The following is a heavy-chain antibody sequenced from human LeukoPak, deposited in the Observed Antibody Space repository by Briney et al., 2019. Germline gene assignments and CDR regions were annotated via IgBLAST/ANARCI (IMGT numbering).Heavy chain of an antibody. CDR2: INHSGST. D-gene: IGHD2-15*01. J-gene: IGHJ4*02. CDR3: ARGISAIVY. V-gene: IGHV4-34*01. Sequence: SETLSLTCAVYGGSFSGYYWSWIRQPPGKGLEWIGEINHSGSTNYNPSLKSRVTISVDTSKNQFSLKLSSVTAADTAVYYCARGISAIVYWGQGTLVTVSS. CDR1: GGSFSGYY.